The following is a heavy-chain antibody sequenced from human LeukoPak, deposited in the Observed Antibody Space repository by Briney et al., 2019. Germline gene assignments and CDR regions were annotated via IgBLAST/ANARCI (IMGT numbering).Heavy chain of an antibody. CDR3: TTDEDWNYARKDV. D-gene: IGHD1-7*01. CDR1: GFTFNYAW. CDR2: TVSEIDGGTA. V-gene: IGHV3-15*04. J-gene: IGHJ6*02. Sequence: PGGSLRLSCAASGFTFNYAWMSWVRQVPGKGLEWVGQTVSEIDGGTADYAAPVKGRFTISRDDSKSTLYLQMNSLKIEDTAVYYCTTDEDWNYARKDVWGQGATVIVSS.